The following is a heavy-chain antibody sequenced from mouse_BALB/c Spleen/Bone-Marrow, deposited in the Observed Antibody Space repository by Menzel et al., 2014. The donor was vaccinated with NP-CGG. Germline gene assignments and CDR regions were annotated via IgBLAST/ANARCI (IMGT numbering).Heavy chain of an antibody. Sequence: VQLQQSGPELVKPGASVKMSCKASGYTLTSYVMHWVKQKPGQGLEWVGYINPYNDGTNYNEKFKGKATLTSDKSSSTVYMELSSLTSEDSAVYYCARGGSYYAVDYWGQGTSVTVSS. V-gene: IGHV1-14*01. CDR1: GYTLTSYV. CDR2: INPYNDGT. CDR3: ARGGSYYAVDY. J-gene: IGHJ4*01.